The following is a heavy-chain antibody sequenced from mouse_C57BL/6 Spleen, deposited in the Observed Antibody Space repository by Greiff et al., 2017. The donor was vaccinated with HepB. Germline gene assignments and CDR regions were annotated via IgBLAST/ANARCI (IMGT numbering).Heavy chain of an antibody. CDR3: TRDPLYSFAMDY. CDR1: GFTFSSYA. J-gene: IGHJ4*01. CDR2: ISSGGDYI. Sequence: EVKVVESGEGLVKPGGSLKLSCAASGFTFSSYAMSWVRQTPEKRLEWVAYISSGGDYIYYADTVKGRFTISRDNARNTLYLQMSSLKSEDTAMYYCTRDPLYSFAMDYWGQGTSVTVSS. V-gene: IGHV5-9-1*02. D-gene: IGHD2-12*01.